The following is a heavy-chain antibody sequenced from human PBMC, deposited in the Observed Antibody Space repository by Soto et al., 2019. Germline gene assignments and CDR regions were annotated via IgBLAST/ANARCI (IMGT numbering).Heavy chain of an antibody. CDR1: GGSVGTGAYY. V-gene: IGHV4-61*08. CDR3: ARHDYYHRTFDI. Sequence: PSETLSLTCAVYGGSVGTGAYYWSWIRQPPGKGLEWIGYTLYSGSPNYNPSLQSLQSRVTISVDTSRNQFSLGLTSVTAADTALYYCARHDYYHRTFDIWGQGTLVTVSS. CDR2: TLYSGSP. J-gene: IGHJ3*02. D-gene: IGHD3-9*01.